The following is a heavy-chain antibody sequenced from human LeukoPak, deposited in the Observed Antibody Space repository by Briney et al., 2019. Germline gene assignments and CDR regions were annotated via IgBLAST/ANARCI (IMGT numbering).Heavy chain of an antibody. J-gene: IGHJ2*01. V-gene: IGHV4-59*01. D-gene: IGHD4-17*01. CDR3: ARVSGRPIYGDYGHLTWYFDL. Sequence: SETLSLTCTVSGGSISSYYWSWIRQPPGKGLEWIGYIYYSGSTNYNPSLKSRVTISVDTSKNQFSLKLSSVTAADTAVYYCARVSGRPIYGDYGHLTWYFDLWGRGTLVTVSS. CDR1: GGSISSYY. CDR2: IYYSGST.